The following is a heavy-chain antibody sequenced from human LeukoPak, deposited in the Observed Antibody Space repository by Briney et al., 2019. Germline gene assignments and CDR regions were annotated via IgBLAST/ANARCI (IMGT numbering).Heavy chain of an antibody. CDR2: ISYDGSNK. Sequence: GGSLRLSCAASGFTFSSYAMHWVRQAPGKGLEWVAVISYDGSNKYYADSVKGRFTISRDNSKNTLYLQMNSLRAEDTAVYYCAKDSYYGSGSYYDKPPNFDYWGQGTLVTVSS. CDR3: AKDSYYGSGSYYDKPPNFDY. D-gene: IGHD3-10*01. J-gene: IGHJ4*02. CDR1: GFTFSSYA. V-gene: IGHV3-30*04.